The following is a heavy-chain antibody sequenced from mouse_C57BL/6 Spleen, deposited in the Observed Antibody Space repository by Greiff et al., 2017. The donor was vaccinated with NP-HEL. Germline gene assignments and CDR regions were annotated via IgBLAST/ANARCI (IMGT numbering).Heavy chain of an antibody. J-gene: IGHJ4*01. V-gene: IGHV5-9-1*02. CDR1: GFTFSSYA. D-gene: IGHD1-1*01. Sequence: EVKFEESGEGLVKPGGSLKLSCAASGFTFSSYAMSWVRQTPEKRLEWVAYISSGGDYIYYADTVKGRFTISRDNARNTLYLQMSSLKSEDTAMYYCTRYYYGSSYAMDYWGQGTSVTVSS. CDR3: TRYYYGSSYAMDY. CDR2: ISSGGDYI.